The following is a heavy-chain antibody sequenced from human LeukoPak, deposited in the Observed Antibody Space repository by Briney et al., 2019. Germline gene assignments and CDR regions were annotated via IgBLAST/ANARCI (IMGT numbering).Heavy chain of an antibody. J-gene: IGHJ4*02. CDR3: ARGPYYTSTWYDPRFDY. Sequence: PGGSLRLSCAASGFTFSSYGMHWVRQAPGKGLEWVAFIRYDGSNKYYADSVKGRFTISRDNAKNSLYLQMNSLRAEDTALYYCARGPYYTSTWYDPRFDYWGQGTLVTVSS. CDR1: GFTFSSYG. CDR2: IRYDGSNK. D-gene: IGHD6-13*01. V-gene: IGHV3-30*02.